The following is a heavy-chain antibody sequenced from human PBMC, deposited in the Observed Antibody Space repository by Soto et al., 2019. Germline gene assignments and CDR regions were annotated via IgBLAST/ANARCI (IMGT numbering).Heavy chain of an antibody. CDR1: RYTFTSYA. D-gene: IGHD2-15*01. Sequence: ASVKFSWKYSRYTFTSYALHFGRHAHRKSPELMGWINAGNGNTKYSQKFQGRVTITRDTSASTAYMELSSLRSEDTAVYYCARDGAYCSGGSCYSGYYGMDVWGQGTTVTVSS. CDR2: INAGNGNT. V-gene: IGHV1-3*01. J-gene: IGHJ6*02. CDR3: ARDGAYCSGGSCYSGYYGMDV.